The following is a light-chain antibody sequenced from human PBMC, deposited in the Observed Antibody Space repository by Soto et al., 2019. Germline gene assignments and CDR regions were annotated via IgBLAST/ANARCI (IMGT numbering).Light chain of an antibody. Sequence: DIVMTQSPLSLPVTPGEPASISCRSSQSLLHSNGYTYLDWYLQKPGQSPQLLIYLGSNRASGVPDRFSGSGSGTEFTLKISRLEAEDVGVYYCMQSQQTPWTFGQGTKVEIK. CDR1: QSLLHSNGYTY. V-gene: IGKV2-28*01. CDR2: LGS. CDR3: MQSQQTPWT. J-gene: IGKJ1*01.